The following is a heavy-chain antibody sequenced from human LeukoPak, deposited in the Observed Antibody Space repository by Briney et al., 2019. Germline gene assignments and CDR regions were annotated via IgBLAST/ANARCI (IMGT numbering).Heavy chain of an antibody. J-gene: IGHJ6*04. CDR1: GGSISSGGYS. CDR3: ARVIQGYYGSGSYYNSTPYYYYYYGMDV. D-gene: IGHD3-10*01. V-gene: IGHV4-30-2*01. Sequence: SQTLSLTCAVSGGSISSGGYSWSWIRQPPGKGLAWIGYIYHSGSTYYNPSLKSRVTISVDRSKNQFSLKLSSVTAADTAVYYCARVIQGYYGSGSYYNSTPYYYYYYGMDVWGKGTTVTVSS. CDR2: IYHSGST.